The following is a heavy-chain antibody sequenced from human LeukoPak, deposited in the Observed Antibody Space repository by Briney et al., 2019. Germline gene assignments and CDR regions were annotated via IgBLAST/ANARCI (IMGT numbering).Heavy chain of an antibody. D-gene: IGHD4-11*01. Sequence: RAPVKVSCKASGYTFTSYGISWVRQAPGQGLEWMGWISAYNGNTNYAQKLQGRVTMTTDTSTSTAYMELRSLRSDDTAVYYCARDRPYSGAAHFDPWGQGTLVTVSS. V-gene: IGHV1-18*01. J-gene: IGHJ5*02. CDR2: ISAYNGNT. CDR3: ARDRPYSGAAHFDP. CDR1: GYTFTSYG.